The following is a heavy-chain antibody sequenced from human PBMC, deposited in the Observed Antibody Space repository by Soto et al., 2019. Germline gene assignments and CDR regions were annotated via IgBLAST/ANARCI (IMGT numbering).Heavy chain of an antibody. D-gene: IGHD6-13*01. CDR3: ARRHAAAGDNALTFDY. J-gene: IGHJ4*02. V-gene: IGHV5-10-1*01. CDR1: GYSFTSYW. CDR2: IDPSDSYT. Sequence: EVQLVQSGAEVKKPGESLRISCKGSGYSFTSYWISWVRQMPGKGLEWMGRIDPSDSYTNYSPAFQGHVTISADKSISTAYLQWSSLKGSDTAMYYCARRHAAAGDNALTFDYWGQGTLVTVSS.